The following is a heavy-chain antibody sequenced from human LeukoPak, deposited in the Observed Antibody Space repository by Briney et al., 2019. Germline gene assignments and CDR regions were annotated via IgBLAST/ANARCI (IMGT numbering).Heavy chain of an antibody. CDR2: ISWNSGSI. D-gene: IGHD3-10*01. CDR1: GFTFDDYA. CDR3: AKDYGSGSYYNWYYFDY. V-gene: IGHV3-9*01. Sequence: PGGSLRLSCAASGFTFDDYAMHWVRQAPGKGLEWVSGISWNSGSIGYADSVKGRFTISRDNAKNSLYLQMNSLRAEDTALYYCAKDYGSGSYYNWYYFDYWGQGTLVTVSS. J-gene: IGHJ4*02.